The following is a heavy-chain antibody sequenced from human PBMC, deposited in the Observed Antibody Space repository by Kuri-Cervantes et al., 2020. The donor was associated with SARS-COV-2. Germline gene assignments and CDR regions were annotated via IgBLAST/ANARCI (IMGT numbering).Heavy chain of an antibody. CDR3: AKVILNSASSTLGRFDF. CDR2: ISAGGNKD. Sequence: GESLKISCAASGFSFSCYAMSWVRQAPGKGLERVSAISAGGNKDLYADSVRGRFTISRDNSKNTLYLQTNSLRAEDTAIYYCAKVILNSASSTLGRFDFWGLGTLVTVSS. D-gene: IGHD6-13*01. J-gene: IGHJ4*02. CDR1: GFSFSCYA. V-gene: IGHV3-23*01.